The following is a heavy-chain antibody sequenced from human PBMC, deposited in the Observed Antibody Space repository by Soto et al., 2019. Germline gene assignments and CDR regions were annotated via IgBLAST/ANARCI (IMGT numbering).Heavy chain of an antibody. J-gene: IGHJ4*02. CDR2: IRSKPYGGTT. CDR1: GFMFGGYV. D-gene: IGHD6-13*01. V-gene: IGHV3-49*03. Sequence: EVQLVQSGGGMVQPGRSLRLSCSASGFMFGGYVMSWFRQAPGKGLEWVGFIRSKPYGGTTEYATSVKGRFTISRDDSNSIANLQMSSLKTEDTAVYYCARLIAAAGTRHFDYWGQGTLVTVSS. CDR3: ARLIAAAGTRHFDY.